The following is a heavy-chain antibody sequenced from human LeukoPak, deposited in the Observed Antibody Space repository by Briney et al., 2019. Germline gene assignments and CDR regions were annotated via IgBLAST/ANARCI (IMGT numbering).Heavy chain of an antibody. D-gene: IGHD6-19*01. CDR3: ARVGGYSSRWSMDV. Sequence: ASVKVSCKASGYSFTNYDINWVRQATGQGLEWMGWMNPKSGDTGYSQKFQGRVTMTRNTSISTAYMELSSLRSEDTAVYYCARVGGYSSRWSMDVWGKGTTVTISS. V-gene: IGHV1-8*02. CDR1: GYSFTNYD. J-gene: IGHJ6*04. CDR2: MNPKSGDT.